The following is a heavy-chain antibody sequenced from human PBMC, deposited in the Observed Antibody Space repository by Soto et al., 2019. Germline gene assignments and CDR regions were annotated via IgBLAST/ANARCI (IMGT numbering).Heavy chain of an antibody. CDR3: AGIGWYGDYYYYGMDV. D-gene: IGHD6-19*01. CDR1: GGSVSSGSYY. Sequence: PSEILSLTCTVSGGSVSSGSYYWSWIRQPPGKGLEWIGYIYYSGSTNYNPSLKSRVTISVDTSKNQFSLKLSSVTAADTAVYYCAGIGWYGDYYYYGMDVWGQGTTVTVSS. CDR2: IYYSGST. V-gene: IGHV4-61*01. J-gene: IGHJ6*02.